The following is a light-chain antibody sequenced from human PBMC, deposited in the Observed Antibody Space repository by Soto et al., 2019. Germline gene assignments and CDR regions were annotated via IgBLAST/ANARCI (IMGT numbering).Light chain of an antibody. J-gene: IGKJ4*01. CDR2: GAS. V-gene: IGKV3-20*01. CDR3: HPYGSSTLPGSSPLP. CDR1: QSVIGNY. Sequence: ENVLTQSPGTLSLSPGERATLSCRASQSVIGNYLAWHQQKPGPAPRLLVYGASSRATGIPDRFSGSGSGTYFTLTISRLETEDFAVYYCHPYGSSTLPGSSPLPFGGGTKVEIK.